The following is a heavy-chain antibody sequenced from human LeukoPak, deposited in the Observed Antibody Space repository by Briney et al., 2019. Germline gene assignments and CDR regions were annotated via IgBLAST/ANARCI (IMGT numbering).Heavy chain of an antibody. D-gene: IGHD4-17*01. V-gene: IGHV1-2*02. J-gene: IGHJ6*03. CDR3: AREEKGKVYGDYTRNPYYYYYMDV. CDR1: GYTFTSYY. CDR2: INPNNDDT. Sequence: ASVKVSCKASGYTFTSYYIHWVRQAPGQGLEWMGWINPNNDDTNYAQKFQGRVTMTRDTSISTAYMELSRLKSEDTAVYYCAREEKGKVYGDYTRNPYYYYYMDVWGKGTTVTISS.